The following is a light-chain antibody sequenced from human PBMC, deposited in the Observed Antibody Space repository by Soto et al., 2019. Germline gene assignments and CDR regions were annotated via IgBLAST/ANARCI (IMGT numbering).Light chain of an antibody. J-gene: IGLJ1*01. CDR1: SGDIGSYNR. CDR3: SSYTNIKTRACV. Sequence: QSALTQPASVSGSPGQSITISCTGTSGDIGSYNRVSWYQQHPGKAPKLIIYEVTDRPSGVSNRFSGSKSGNTASLTISGLQAEDEAEYYCSSYTNIKTRACVFVTGTKVTVL. CDR2: EVT. V-gene: IGLV2-14*01.